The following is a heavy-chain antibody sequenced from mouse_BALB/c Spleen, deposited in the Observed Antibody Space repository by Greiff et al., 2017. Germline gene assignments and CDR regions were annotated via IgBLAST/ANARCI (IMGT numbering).Heavy chain of an antibody. D-gene: IGHD1-1*01. Sequence: EVNLVESGGGLVQPGGSRKLSCAASGFTFSSFGMHWVRQAPEKGLEWVAYISSGSSTIYYADTVKGRFTISRDNPKNTLFLQMTSLRSEDTAMYYCARSPIYYYGSSAMDYWGQGTSVTVSS. J-gene: IGHJ4*01. CDR1: GFTFSSFG. CDR2: ISSGSSTI. CDR3: ARSPIYYYGSSAMDY. V-gene: IGHV5-17*02.